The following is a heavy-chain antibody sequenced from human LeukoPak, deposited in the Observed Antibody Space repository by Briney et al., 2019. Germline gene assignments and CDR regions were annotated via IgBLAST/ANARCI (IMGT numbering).Heavy chain of an antibody. Sequence: PSETLSLTCTVSGGSISGYYWSWIRQPPGKGLEWIGHIYSSGYTNYNPSLKSRVTMFVDMSKNQFSLRLSSVTAADTAVYYCARHRAYSSSSPFDYWGQGTLVTVSS. V-gene: IGHV4-59*08. CDR1: GGSISGYY. J-gene: IGHJ4*02. CDR3: ARHRAYSSSSPFDY. D-gene: IGHD6-6*01. CDR2: IYSSGYT.